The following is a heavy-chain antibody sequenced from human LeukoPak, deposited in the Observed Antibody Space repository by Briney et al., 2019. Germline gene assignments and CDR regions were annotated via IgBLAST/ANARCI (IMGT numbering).Heavy chain of an antibody. D-gene: IGHD3-3*01. Sequence: ASVKVSCKASGYTFTGYYMHWVRQAPGQGLEWMGWINPNSGGTNYAQKFQGRVTMTRDTSISTAYMELSRLRSDDTAVYYCARNLNYDFWSGYYKYYWFDPWGQGTLVTVSS. CDR3: ARNLNYDFWSGYYKYYWFDP. J-gene: IGHJ5*02. V-gene: IGHV1-2*02. CDR2: INPNSGGT. CDR1: GYTFTGYY.